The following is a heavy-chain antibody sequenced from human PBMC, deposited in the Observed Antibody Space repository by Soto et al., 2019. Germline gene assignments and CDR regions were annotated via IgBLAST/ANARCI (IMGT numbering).Heavy chain of an antibody. V-gene: IGHV4-4*07. CDR3: VRDGTKTLRDWFDP. D-gene: IGHD1-1*01. J-gene: IGHJ5*02. CDR2: IYATGTT. CDR1: CASISGFY. Sequence: PSETLSLTCTVSCASISGFYWSWIRKSAGKGLEWIGRIYATGTTDYNPSLKSRVMMSVDTPKKQFSLKLRSVTAADTAVYYCVRDGTKTLRDWFDPWGQGISVTVSS.